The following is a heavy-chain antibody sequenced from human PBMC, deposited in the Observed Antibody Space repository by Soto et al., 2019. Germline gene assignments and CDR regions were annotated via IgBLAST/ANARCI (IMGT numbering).Heavy chain of an antibody. CDR2: VYYTGRT. V-gene: IGHV4-61*01. CDR1: GGSFKSGSYY. Sequence: SETLSLTCTVSGGSFKSGSYYWSWVRQPPGKGLEWIGYVYYTGRTSYSPSLKSRVTISADTSKNQFSLILTSVTAADTAVYYCARGQLWLLYWGQGTLVTVSS. J-gene: IGHJ4*02. CDR3: ARGQLWLLY. D-gene: IGHD5-18*01.